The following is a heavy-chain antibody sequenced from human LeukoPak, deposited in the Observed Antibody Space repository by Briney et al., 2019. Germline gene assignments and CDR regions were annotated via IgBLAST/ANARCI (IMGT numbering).Heavy chain of an antibody. CDR1: GDSISRSTYY. CDR3: ARENSGSYREFDY. V-gene: IGHV4-61*02. CDR2: IYTSGST. D-gene: IGHD1-26*01. Sequence: SETLSLTCSVSGDSISRSTYYWSWIRQPAGKGLEWIGRIYTSGSTNYNASPKSRVSMSVDTSKNQFSLKLSSVTAADTAVFYCARENSGSYREFDYWGQGTLVTVSS. J-gene: IGHJ4*02.